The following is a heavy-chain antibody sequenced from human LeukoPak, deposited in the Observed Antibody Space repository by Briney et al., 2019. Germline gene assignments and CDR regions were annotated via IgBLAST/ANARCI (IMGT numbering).Heavy chain of an antibody. CDR1: GFTFSSDA. D-gene: IGHD2-15*01. CDR3: AKDRGRTWVQVAN. J-gene: IGHJ4*02. V-gene: IGHV3-23*01. CDR2: IIGRGGRT. Sequence: GGSLRLSCRVTGFTFSSDAMVGVPKAPGKAREGLAGIIGRGGRTYYADSVKGRFTISRDNSKNTLYLQMNSLRVEDTAVYYCAKDRGRTWVQVANWGQGTLVTVSS.